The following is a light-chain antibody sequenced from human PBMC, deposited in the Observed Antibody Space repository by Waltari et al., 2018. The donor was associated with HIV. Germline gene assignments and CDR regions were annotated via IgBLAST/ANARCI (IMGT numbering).Light chain of an antibody. CDR1: SSDVGNYNL. CDR3: CSYGDNNKYF. J-gene: IGLJ1*01. Sequence: HSALTQPASVSGSPGQSLTISCPGASSDVGNYNLVSWYQQHPGKAPKLIIYEVTKRPSGISNRFSGSKSGNTASLTISGLQAEDEADYYCCSYGDNNKYFFGTGTKVTVL. CDR2: EVT. V-gene: IGLV2-23*02.